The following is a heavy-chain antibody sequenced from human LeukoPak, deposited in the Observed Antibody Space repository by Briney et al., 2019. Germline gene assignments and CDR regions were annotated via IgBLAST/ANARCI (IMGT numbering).Heavy chain of an antibody. J-gene: IGHJ6*03. V-gene: IGHV1-2*02. Sequence: ASVKVSCKASGYTFTGYYMHWVRQAPGQGLEWMGWIDPNSGGTNYAQKFQGRVTMTRDTSISTAYMELSRLRSDDTAVYYCARDTASMKPHMDVWGKGTTVTVSS. D-gene: IGHD2-21*02. CDR3: ARDTASMKPHMDV. CDR1: GYTFTGYY. CDR2: IDPNSGGT.